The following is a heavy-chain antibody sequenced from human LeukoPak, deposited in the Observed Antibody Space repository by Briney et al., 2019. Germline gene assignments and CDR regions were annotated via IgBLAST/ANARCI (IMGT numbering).Heavy chain of an antibody. CDR3: ARGGGSSTYQRYAPRTFEYFQH. J-gene: IGHJ1*01. CDR2: INHSGST. CDR1: GGSFSDYF. D-gene: IGHD2-2*01. V-gene: IGHV4-34*01. Sequence: SETLSLTCGVYGGSFSDYFWSWIRQPPGKGLEWIGEINHSGSTNYNPSLKSRVTISVDTSKNQFSLKLSSVTAADTAVYYCARGGGSSTYQRYAPRTFEYFQHWGQGTLVTVSS.